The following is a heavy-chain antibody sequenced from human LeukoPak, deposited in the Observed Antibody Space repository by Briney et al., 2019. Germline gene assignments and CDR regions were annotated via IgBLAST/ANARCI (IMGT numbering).Heavy chain of an antibody. V-gene: IGHV3-64*01. Sequence: GRCLRLSCAASGLTFSSYAMHWVRQPPGKGREYVSAIRSNGGSTYYANSVKGRFTISRDNPKNTLYLQMGSLRAEDMAVYYCAKLRRGEGFDPWGQGTLVTVSS. J-gene: IGHJ5*02. CDR1: GLTFSSYA. D-gene: IGHD3-16*01. CDR3: AKLRRGEGFDP. CDR2: IRSNGGST.